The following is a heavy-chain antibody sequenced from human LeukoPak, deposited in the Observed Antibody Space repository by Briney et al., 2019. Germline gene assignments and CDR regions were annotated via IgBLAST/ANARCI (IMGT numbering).Heavy chain of an antibody. Sequence: ASVKVSCKASGYSFTNYALNWVRQAPGQGLEWLGWINTNTRNPSYGPGLKGRFVFSVDTSVNTAFLRINRLETEDTAIYFCARDGEGQWLSAFDLWGQGTLVTVSS. V-gene: IGHV7-4-1*02. CDR2: INTNTRNP. J-gene: IGHJ4*02. CDR1: GYSFTNYA. CDR3: ARDGEGQWLSAFDL. D-gene: IGHD6-19*01.